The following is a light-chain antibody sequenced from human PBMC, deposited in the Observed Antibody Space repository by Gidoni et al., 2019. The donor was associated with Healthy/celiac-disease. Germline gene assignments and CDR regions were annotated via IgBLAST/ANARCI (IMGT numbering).Light chain of an antibody. CDR1: QSVSSY. CDR3: QQRSNWPLYT. Sequence: IVLTQSPAPLSLSPGDRATLCCRSSQSVSSYLAWYHQKPGQAPTLLIYDASNRATGIPARCSGSGSGTDFSLTIISLEPEDFAVDYCQQRSNWPLYTFGQGTKLEIK. CDR2: DAS. V-gene: IGKV3-11*01. J-gene: IGKJ2*01.